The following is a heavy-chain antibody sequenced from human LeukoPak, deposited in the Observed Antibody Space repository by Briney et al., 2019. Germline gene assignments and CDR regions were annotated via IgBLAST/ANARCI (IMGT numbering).Heavy chain of an antibody. V-gene: IGHV4-4*07. CDR2: IYTSGST. CDR1: GGSISSYY. CDR3: ARRVITIFGVVIMEGDAFDI. D-gene: IGHD3-3*01. J-gene: IGHJ3*02. Sequence: SETLSLTCTVSGGSISSYYWSWIRQPAGKGLEWIGRIYTSGSTNYNPSLKSRVTISVDTSKNQFSLKLSSVTAADTAVYYCARRVITIFGVVIMEGDAFDIWGQGTMVTVSS.